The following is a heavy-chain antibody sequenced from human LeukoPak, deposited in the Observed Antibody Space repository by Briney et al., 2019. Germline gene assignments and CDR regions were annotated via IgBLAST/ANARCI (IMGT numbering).Heavy chain of an antibody. CDR2: MNPNSGNT. Sequence: ASVKVSCKASGYTFTSYDINWVRQATGQGLEWMGWMNPNSGNTGYAQKFQGRVTVTRNTSISTAYMELSSLRSEDTAVYYCARGPWKEYSGSYTLEYWGQGTLVTVSS. D-gene: IGHD1-26*01. CDR3: ARGPWKEYSGSYTLEY. J-gene: IGHJ4*02. CDR1: GYTFTSYD. V-gene: IGHV1-8*01.